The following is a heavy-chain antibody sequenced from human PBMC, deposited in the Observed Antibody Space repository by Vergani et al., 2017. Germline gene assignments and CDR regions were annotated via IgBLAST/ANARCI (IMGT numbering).Heavy chain of an antibody. V-gene: IGHV3-30*02. CDR1: GFTFGDYY. CDR3: AKDRLAVADSFDY. D-gene: IGHD6-19*01. J-gene: IGHJ4*02. Sequence: VHLEESGGGLVQPGGSLRLSCAASGFTFGDYYMAWIRLAPGKGLEWVASIRSDESRRYYGDSMEGPFTISRDNSKNTLYLQMNSLRAEDTAVYYCAKDRLAVADSFDYWGQGTLVTVSS. CDR2: IRSDESRR.